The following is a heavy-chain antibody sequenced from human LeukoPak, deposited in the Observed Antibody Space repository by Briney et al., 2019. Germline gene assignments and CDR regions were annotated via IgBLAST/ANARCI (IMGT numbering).Heavy chain of an antibody. Sequence: SVKVSCKASGGTFSSYAISWVRQAPGQGLEWMGRIIPILGIANYAQKFQGRVTITADKSTSTAYMELSSLRSEDTAVYYCASSAFDSSGYYPGPYYFDYWGQGTLVTVSS. CDR2: IIPILGIA. CDR1: GGTFSSYA. D-gene: IGHD3-22*01. CDR3: ASSAFDSSGYYPGPYYFDY. V-gene: IGHV1-69*04. J-gene: IGHJ4*02.